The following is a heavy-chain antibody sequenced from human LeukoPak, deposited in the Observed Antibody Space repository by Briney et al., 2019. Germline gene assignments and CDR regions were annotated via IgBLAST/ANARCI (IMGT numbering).Heavy chain of an antibody. Sequence: GGSLRLSCAVSGFTFSSYWMHWVRQAPGKGLVWVSRIDRDGSRINYADSVKGRFAISRDNGKNTLFLQMNSLRAEDAAVYYCVRGNDYGGPHYWGQGTLVTVSS. CDR1: GFTFSSYW. D-gene: IGHD4-23*01. CDR2: IDRDGSRI. J-gene: IGHJ4*02. V-gene: IGHV3-74*01. CDR3: VRGNDYGGPHY.